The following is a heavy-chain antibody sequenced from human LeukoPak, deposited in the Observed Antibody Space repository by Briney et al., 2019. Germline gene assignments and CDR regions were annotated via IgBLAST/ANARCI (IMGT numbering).Heavy chain of an antibody. V-gene: IGHV4-59*01. CDR3: ARSPRRTSNSPFDP. Sequence: SETLSLTCTVSGGSFSSYFWSWIRQPPGKGLEWIGYIYYSGSTNYNPSLKSRVTISVDTSKNQFSLKLSSVTAADTAVYYCARSPRRTSNSPFDPWGQGTLVTVSS. CDR1: GGSFSSYF. J-gene: IGHJ5*02. CDR2: IYYSGST. D-gene: IGHD2-2*01.